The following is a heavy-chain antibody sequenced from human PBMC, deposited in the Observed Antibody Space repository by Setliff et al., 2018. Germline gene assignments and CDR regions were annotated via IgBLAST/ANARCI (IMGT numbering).Heavy chain of an antibody. J-gene: IGHJ3*02. V-gene: IGHV1-69*10. CDR2: IIATVGGV. CDR3: ARVDGYNSAFDI. Sequence: SVKVSCKTSGGTFSDNAMSWVRQAPGQGPEWMGGIIATVGGVSYAQKFQGRVTMTRNTSISTAYMELSSLRSEDTAVYYCARVDGYNSAFDIWGQGTMVTVSS. CDR1: GGTFSDNA. D-gene: IGHD5-12*01.